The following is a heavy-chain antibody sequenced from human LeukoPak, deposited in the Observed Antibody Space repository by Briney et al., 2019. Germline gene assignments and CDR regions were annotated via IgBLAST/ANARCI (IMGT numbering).Heavy chain of an antibody. V-gene: IGHV1-18*01. CDR2: ISAYNGNT. CDR1: GYTFTSYG. J-gene: IGHJ4*02. D-gene: IGHD6-19*01. Sequence: KVSCKASGYTFTSYGISWVRQAPGQGLEWMGWISAYNGNTNYAQKLQGRVTMTTDTSTSTAYMELRSLRSDDTAVYYCARVSRVAGPHYYFDYWGQGTLVTVSS. CDR3: ARVSRVAGPHYYFDY.